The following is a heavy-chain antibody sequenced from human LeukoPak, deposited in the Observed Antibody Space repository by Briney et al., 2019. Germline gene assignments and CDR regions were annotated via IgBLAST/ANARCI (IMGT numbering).Heavy chain of an antibody. J-gene: IGHJ4*02. D-gene: IGHD5-18*01. Sequence: PSETLSLTCTVSGGSISSYYWSWIRQPPGKGLEWIGHIYYSGSTNYNPSLKSRVTISVDTSKNQFSLKLSSVTAADTAVYYCARVKGPSVSGYSYGLKYYFDYWGQGTLVTVSS. CDR1: GGSISSYY. CDR2: IYYSGST. CDR3: ARVKGPSVSGYSYGLKYYFDY. V-gene: IGHV4-59*01.